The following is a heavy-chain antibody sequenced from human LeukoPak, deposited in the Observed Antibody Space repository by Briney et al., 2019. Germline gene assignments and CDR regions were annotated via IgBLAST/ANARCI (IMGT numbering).Heavy chain of an antibody. V-gene: IGHV3-13*01. CDR3: TRGGRDGFDI. D-gene: IGHD2-15*01. J-gene: IGHJ3*02. CDR1: GFTFSNYD. Sequence: GGSLRLSCAASGFTFSNYDMHWVRQATGKGLEWVSAIGTAGDTYYSGSVKGRFTISRENAKSSLYLQVNSLRVGDTALYYCTRGGRDGFDIWGQGTMVTVFS. CDR2: IGTAGDT.